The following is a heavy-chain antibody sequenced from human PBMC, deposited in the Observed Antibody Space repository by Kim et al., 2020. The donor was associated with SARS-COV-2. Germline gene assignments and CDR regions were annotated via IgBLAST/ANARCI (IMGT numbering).Heavy chain of an antibody. J-gene: IGHJ2*01. CDR3: ARDRLGGNYGYWYFDL. CDR2: ISSSGYGT. CDR1: GFTFSDYY. D-gene: IGHD4-4*01. V-gene: IGHV3-11*01. Sequence: GGSLRLSCAASGFTFSDYYMSWVRQAPGKGLEWVSYISSSGYGTYYADSVRGRITIYRDNAKNSLYLQMNSLTAEDTAVYYCARDRLGGNYGYWYFDLWGRGTLVTVSS.